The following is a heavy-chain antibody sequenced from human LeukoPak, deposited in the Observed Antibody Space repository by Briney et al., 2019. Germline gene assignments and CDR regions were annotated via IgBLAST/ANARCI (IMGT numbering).Heavy chain of an antibody. CDR2: IYPADSDT. J-gene: IGHJ3*02. V-gene: IGHV5-51*01. D-gene: IGHD3-22*01. CDR3: ARHRLNYYDSSHDAFDI. CDR1: GYSFTTYW. Sequence: GESLKISCKGSGYSFTTYWIGWVRQMPGKGPECMGLIYPADSDTRYSPSFQGQVTISADKSISTAYLQWSSLKASDTAMYYCARHRLNYYDSSHDAFDIWGQGTMVTVSS.